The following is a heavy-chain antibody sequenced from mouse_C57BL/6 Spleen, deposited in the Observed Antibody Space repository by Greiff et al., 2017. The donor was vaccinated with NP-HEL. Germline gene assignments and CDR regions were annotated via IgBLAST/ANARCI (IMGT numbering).Heavy chain of an antibody. Sequence: EVQLQQSGAELVRPGASVKLSCTASGFNIKDDYMHWVKQRPEQGLEWIGWIDPENGDTEYASKFQGKATITADTSSNTAYLQLSSLTSEDTAVYYCTTGRGTWFAYWGQGTLVTDSA. V-gene: IGHV14-4*01. J-gene: IGHJ3*01. CDR1: GFNIKDDY. CDR2: IDPENGDT. CDR3: TTGRGTWFAY.